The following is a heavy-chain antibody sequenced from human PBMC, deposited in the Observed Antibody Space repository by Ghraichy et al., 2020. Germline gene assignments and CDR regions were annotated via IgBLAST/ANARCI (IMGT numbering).Heavy chain of an antibody. J-gene: IGHJ3*02. CDR3: ARNREPVLLWLARADAFDI. Sequence: SQTLSLTCAISGDSVSSNSAAWNWIRQSPSRGLEWLGRTYYRSKWYNDYAVSVKSRITINPDTSKNQFSLQLNSVTPEDTAVYYCARNREPVLLWLARADAFDIWGQGTMVTVSS. D-gene: IGHD3-10*01. CDR2: TYYRSKWYN. CDR1: GDSVSSNSAA. V-gene: IGHV6-1*01.